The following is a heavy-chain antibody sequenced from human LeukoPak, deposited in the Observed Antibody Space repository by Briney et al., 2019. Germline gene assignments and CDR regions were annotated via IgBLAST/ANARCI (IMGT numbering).Heavy chain of an antibody. CDR1: GFTFSSYN. D-gene: IGHD3-10*01. CDR3: ARDGGSGTYAAFDI. V-gene: IGHV3-48*01. CDR2: ISSSSSTI. J-gene: IGHJ3*02. Sequence: PGGSLRLSCAASGFTFSSYNMNWVRQAPGKGLEWVSYISSSSSTIYYADSVKGRFTISRDNAENSLYLQMNSLRAEDTSVYYCARDGGSGTYAAFDIWGQGTMVTVSS.